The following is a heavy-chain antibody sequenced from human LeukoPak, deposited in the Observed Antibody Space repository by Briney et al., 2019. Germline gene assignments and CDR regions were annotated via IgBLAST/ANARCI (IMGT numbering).Heavy chain of an antibody. J-gene: IGHJ6*03. CDR1: GGTFSSYA. D-gene: IGHD6-13*01. CDR2: IIPIFGTA. V-gene: IGHV1-69*05. CDR3: ARGAIAAGPMDV. Sequence: SVKVSCKASGGTFSSYAISWVRQAPGQGLEWMGGIIPIFGTANYAQKFQGRVTITTDESTSTPYMELSSLRSEDTAVYYCARGAIAAGPMDVWGKGTTVTVSS.